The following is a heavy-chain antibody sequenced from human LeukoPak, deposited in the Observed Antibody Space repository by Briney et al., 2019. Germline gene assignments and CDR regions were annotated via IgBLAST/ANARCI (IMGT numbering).Heavy chain of an antibody. CDR3: ARAEMIMTANY. V-gene: IGHV1-18*01. D-gene: IGHD2-21*02. CDR2: ISAYNGNT. CDR1: GYTFTSYG. J-gene: IGHJ4*02. Sequence: ASVTVSCKASGYTFTSYGISWVRQAPGQGLEWMGWISAYNGNTNYAQKLQGRVTMTTDTSTSTAYMELSRLRSDDTAVYYCARAEMIMTANYWGQGTLVTVSS.